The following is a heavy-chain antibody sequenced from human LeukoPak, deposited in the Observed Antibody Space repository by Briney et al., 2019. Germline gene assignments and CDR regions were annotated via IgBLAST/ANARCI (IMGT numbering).Heavy chain of an antibody. J-gene: IGHJ6*03. CDR3: ARDPYSSSWYYYYYYMDV. CDR1: GFTVSSNY. V-gene: IGHV3-21*01. Sequence: GGSLRLSCAASGFTVSSNYMNWVRQAPGKGLEWVSSISSSSSYIYYADSVKGRFTISRDNAKNSLYLQMNSLRAEDTAVYYCARDPYSSSWYYYYYYMDVWGKGTTVTVSS. CDR2: ISSSSSYI. D-gene: IGHD6-13*01.